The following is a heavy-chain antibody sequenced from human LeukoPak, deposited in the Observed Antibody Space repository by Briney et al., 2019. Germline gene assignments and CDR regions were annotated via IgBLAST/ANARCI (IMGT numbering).Heavy chain of an antibody. CDR3: ARDTMGDY. J-gene: IGHJ4*02. V-gene: IGHV3-48*03. CDR1: GFRLRTYE. CDR2: ITSSGNTI. Sequence: PGGSLRLSCAASGFRLRTYEMNWVRQAPGRGLWWVSYITSSGNTIYYADSVKGRFTISRDNAKNSLYLQMNSLRAEDTAVYYCARDTMGDYWGQGTLVTVSS. D-gene: IGHD3-10*01.